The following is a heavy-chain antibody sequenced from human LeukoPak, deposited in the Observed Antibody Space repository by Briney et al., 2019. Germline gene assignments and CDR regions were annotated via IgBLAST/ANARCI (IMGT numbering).Heavy chain of an antibody. CDR1: GFTFTSYA. D-gene: IGHD1-1*01. V-gene: IGHV3-23*01. CDR3: ARDLRTGTTEWYFDY. Sequence: GGSLRLSCAASGFTFTSYAMNWVRQAPGKGLEWVSAISGSGGSTYYADSVKGRFTISRDNAKNSLYLQMNSLRAEGTAVYYCARDLRTGTTEWYFDYWGQGTLVTVSS. CDR2: ISGSGGST. J-gene: IGHJ4*02.